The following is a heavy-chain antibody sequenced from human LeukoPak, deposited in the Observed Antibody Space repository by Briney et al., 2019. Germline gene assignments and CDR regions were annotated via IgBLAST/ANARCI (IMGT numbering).Heavy chain of an antibody. CDR2: ISSSSSFI. CDR1: GFTFSSYS. Sequence: GGSLRLSCAASGFTFSSYSMNWVRQAPGKGLEWVSSISSSSSFIYYADSVKGRFTISRDNAKNSLYLQMNSLRAEDTAVYYCARAYDSTGYMDVWGKGTTVTVSS. D-gene: IGHD3-16*01. V-gene: IGHV3-21*01. CDR3: ARAYDSTGYMDV. J-gene: IGHJ6*03.